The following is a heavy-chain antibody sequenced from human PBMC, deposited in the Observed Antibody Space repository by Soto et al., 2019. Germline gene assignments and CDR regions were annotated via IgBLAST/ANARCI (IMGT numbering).Heavy chain of an antibody. V-gene: IGHV3-33*08. CDR1: GFTFSSYA. CDR3: ASEQGDYINWFDP. CDR2: IWYDGSNK. Sequence: AGGSLRLSCAASGFTFSSYAMSWVRQAPGKGLEWVAVIWYDGSNKYYADSVKGRFTISRDNSKNTLYLQMNSLRAEDTAVYYRASEQGDYINWFDPWGQGTLVTVSS. J-gene: IGHJ5*02. D-gene: IGHD4-17*01.